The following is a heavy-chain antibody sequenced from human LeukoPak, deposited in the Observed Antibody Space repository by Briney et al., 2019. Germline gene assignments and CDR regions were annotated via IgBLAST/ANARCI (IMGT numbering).Heavy chain of an antibody. V-gene: IGHV4-34*01. J-gene: IGHJ6*03. D-gene: IGHD3-22*01. CDR1: GGSFSGYY. Sequence: SETLSLTCAVYGGSFSGYYWTWIRQTPEKGLEWIGEMNPSGSTDYNPSLKSRVTISVDTSENQFSLELSSVTVADTAVYYCARGRQDVTMIVVVMTAVSYYLDVWGKGTTVTVS. CDR2: MNPSGST. CDR3: ARGRQDVTMIVVVMTAVSYYLDV.